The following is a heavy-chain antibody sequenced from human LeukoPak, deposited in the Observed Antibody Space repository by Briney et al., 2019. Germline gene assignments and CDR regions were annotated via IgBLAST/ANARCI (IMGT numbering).Heavy chain of an antibody. V-gene: IGHV1-2*02. CDR3: ARDLWFGELSRYYYYYYMDV. CDR1: GYTFTGYY. D-gene: IGHD3-10*01. CDR2: INPNSGGT. Sequence: GASVKVSCKASGYTFTGYYMHWVRQAPGQGLEWMGWINPNSGGTNYAQKFQDRVTMTRDTSISTAYMELSRLRYDDTAVYYCARDLWFGELSRYYYYYYMDVWGKGTTVTISS. J-gene: IGHJ6*03.